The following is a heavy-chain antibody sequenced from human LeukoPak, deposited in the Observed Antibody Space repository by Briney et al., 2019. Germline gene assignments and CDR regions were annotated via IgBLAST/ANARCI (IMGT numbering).Heavy chain of an antibody. J-gene: IGHJ6*02. V-gene: IGHV4-59*12. Sequence: SETLSLTCTVSGGSISSYYWSWIRQPPGKGLEWIGYIYYSGSTNYNPSLKSRVTISVDTSKNQLSLKLSSVTAADTAVYYCARGHRRDGYNKRYYYYYGMDVWGQGTTVTVSS. CDR2: IYYSGST. CDR3: ARGHRRDGYNKRYYYYYGMDV. D-gene: IGHD5-24*01. CDR1: GGSISSYY.